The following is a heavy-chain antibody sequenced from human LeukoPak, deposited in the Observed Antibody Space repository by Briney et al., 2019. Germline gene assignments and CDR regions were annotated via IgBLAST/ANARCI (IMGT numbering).Heavy chain of an antibody. V-gene: IGHV4-39*07. CDR2: IYYTGDT. CDR1: GASISGSGYY. Sequence: SETLSLTCTVSGASISGSGYYWGWIRQPPGKGLEWIGSIYYTGDTYYNPSLKRRVTISVDTSKNHFSLKLSSVTAADTAVYYCARERREQLLPPYTRSVTYFDYWGQGTLVTVSS. D-gene: IGHD2-2*01. J-gene: IGHJ4*02. CDR3: ARERREQLLPPYTRSVTYFDY.